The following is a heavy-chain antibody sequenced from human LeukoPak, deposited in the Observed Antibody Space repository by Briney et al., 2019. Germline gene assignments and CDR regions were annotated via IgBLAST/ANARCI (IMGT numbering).Heavy chain of an antibody. CDR2: INHSGST. D-gene: IGHD2-15*01. Sequence: SETLSLTCAVYGGSFSGYYWSWIRLPPGKGLEWIGEINHSGSTNYNPSLKSRVTISVDTSKNQFSLKLSSVTAADTAVYYCARGHGYCSGGSCYSLARSYYYYYMDVWGKGTTVTVSS. J-gene: IGHJ6*03. CDR1: GGSFSGYY. CDR3: ARGHGYCSGGSCYSLARSYYYYYMDV. V-gene: IGHV4-34*01.